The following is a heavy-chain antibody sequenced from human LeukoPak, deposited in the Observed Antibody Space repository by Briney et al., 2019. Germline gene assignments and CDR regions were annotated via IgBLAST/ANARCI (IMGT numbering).Heavy chain of an antibody. J-gene: IGHJ4*02. CDR1: GYTFTSYG. V-gene: IGHV1-18*01. D-gene: IGHD1-14*01. Sequence: VASVKVSCKASGYTFTSYGISWVRQAPGQGLEWMGWISAYNGNTNYAQKLQGRVTMTTDTSTSTAYMELRSLRSDDTAVYYCARSGPPNRNYPLGYWGQGTLVTVSS. CDR3: ARSGPPNRNYPLGY. CDR2: ISAYNGNT.